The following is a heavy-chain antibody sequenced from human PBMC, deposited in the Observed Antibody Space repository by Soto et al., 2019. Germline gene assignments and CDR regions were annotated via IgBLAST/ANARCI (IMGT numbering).Heavy chain of an antibody. CDR2: IWFDGINQ. V-gene: IGHV3-33*01. CDR3: ARDRGQVVLDY. Sequence: QVQLVESGGGVVQPGRSLRLSCAASGFTFSSFVMHWVRQAPGKGLEWVAVIWFDGINQYYADSVKGRFTISRDNSKNTLYLQMNSLRAEDSAVYFCARDRGQVVLDYWGQGTLVTVSS. D-gene: IGHD2-15*01. CDR1: GFTFSSFV. J-gene: IGHJ4*02.